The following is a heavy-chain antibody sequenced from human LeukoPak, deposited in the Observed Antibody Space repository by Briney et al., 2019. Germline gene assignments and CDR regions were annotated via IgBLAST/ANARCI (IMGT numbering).Heavy chain of an antibody. CDR3: TREGVYSPDPTSYHRLPFDI. CDR1: GDNFSSYV. J-gene: IGHJ3*02. V-gene: IGHV1-69*04. D-gene: IGHD3-16*02. CDR2: IIPTLDVA. Sequence: SVKVSCKASGDNFSSYVITWVRQAPGQGLEWMGRIIPTLDVANFAQKFKGRVTITADKFANTAHLELSSLRSEDTAVYFCTREGVYSPDPTSYHRLPFDIWGKGTVVIVSS.